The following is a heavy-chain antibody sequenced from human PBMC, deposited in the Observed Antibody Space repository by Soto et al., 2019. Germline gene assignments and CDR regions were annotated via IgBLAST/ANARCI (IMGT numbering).Heavy chain of an antibody. CDR1: GFTFSSYA. V-gene: IGHV3-23*01. Sequence: LRLSCAASGFTFSSYAMIGIRQVPGKGLEWVSGLYGSGGGIHYADSVKGRFTISRDNSAYSVYLQMNDLRVEDSAVYYCAKDAVSLDGVWLAHDWGQGTVVTVSS. D-gene: IGHD5-12*01. CDR3: AKDAVSLDGVWLAHD. J-gene: IGHJ4*02. CDR2: LYGSGGGI.